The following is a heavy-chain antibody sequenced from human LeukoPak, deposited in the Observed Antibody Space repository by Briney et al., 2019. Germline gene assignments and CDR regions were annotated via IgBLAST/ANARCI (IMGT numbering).Heavy chain of an antibody. CDR1: GLTFSDYY. V-gene: IGHV3-7*01. CDR2: INQDGNSQ. D-gene: IGHD2-21*01. CDR3: ARSLWPEDY. J-gene: IGHJ4*02. Sequence: PGGSLRLSCAASGLTFSDYYMSWIRQAPGKGLEWVANINQDGNSQNYVDSVRGRFTISKDNAKNSVYLQMNSLRAEDTAVYYCARSLWPEDYWGQGILVTVSS.